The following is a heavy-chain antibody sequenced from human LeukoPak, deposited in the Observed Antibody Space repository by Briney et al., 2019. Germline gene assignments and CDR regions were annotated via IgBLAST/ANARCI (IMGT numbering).Heavy chain of an antibody. CDR1: GYCFTCYW. V-gene: IGHV5-51*01. Sequence: NAGESLKISCTASGYCFTCYWIGWVRPLRGEGLEWMGIIYPGDSDTRYSPSLQGLVTISADKSISTAYLQWSSLKASDTAMYYCTSGWPPSYWGQGTLVTVSS. D-gene: IGHD6-19*01. CDR3: TSGWPPSY. J-gene: IGHJ4*02. CDR2: IYPGDSDT.